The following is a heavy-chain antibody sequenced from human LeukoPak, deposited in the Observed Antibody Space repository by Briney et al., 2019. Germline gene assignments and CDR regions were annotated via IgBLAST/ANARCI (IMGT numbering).Heavy chain of an antibody. D-gene: IGHD6-13*01. CDR3: ARDARGSSWYQSYYYYYGMDV. CDR1: GFTFSSYG. J-gene: IGHJ6*02. CDR2: IWYDGKTE. Sequence: GGSLRLSCAASGFTFSSYGMHWVRQAPGKGLEWVADIWYDGKTEHFADSVKGRFTISRDNSKNTLYLQMNSLRAEDTAVYYCARDARGSSWYQSYYYYYGMDVWGQGTTVTVSS. V-gene: IGHV3-33*01.